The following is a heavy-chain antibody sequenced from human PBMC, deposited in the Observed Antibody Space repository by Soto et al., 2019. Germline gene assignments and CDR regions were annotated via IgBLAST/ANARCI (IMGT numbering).Heavy chain of an antibody. CDR2: IWYDGSNK. CDR3: ARDSRVPTDY. CDR1: GFTFSGYG. D-gene: IGHD3-10*01. V-gene: IGHV3-33*01. Sequence: PGGSLRLSCAASGFTFSGYGMHWVRQAPGKGLEWVAVIWYDGSNKYYADSVKGRFTISRDNAKNSLYLQMNSLRAEDTAVYYCARDSRVPTDYWGQGTLVTVSS. J-gene: IGHJ4*02.